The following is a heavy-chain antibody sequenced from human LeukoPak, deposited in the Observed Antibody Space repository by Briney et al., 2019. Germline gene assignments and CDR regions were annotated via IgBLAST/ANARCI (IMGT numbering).Heavy chain of an antibody. CDR2: INPNSGGI. Sequence: GASVKVSCKASGYTFTGYYMHWVRQAPGQGLEWMGWINPNSGGINYAQKFQGRVTMTRDTSISTAYMELSRLRSDDTAVYYCAREDYSSSWYVYWGQGTLVTVSS. D-gene: IGHD6-13*01. J-gene: IGHJ4*02. V-gene: IGHV1-2*02. CDR3: AREDYSSSWYVY. CDR1: GYTFTGYY.